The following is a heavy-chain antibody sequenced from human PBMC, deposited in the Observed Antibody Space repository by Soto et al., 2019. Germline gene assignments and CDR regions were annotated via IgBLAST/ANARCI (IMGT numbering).Heavy chain of an antibody. J-gene: IGHJ6*02. D-gene: IGHD2-2*01. V-gene: IGHV1-69*04. Sequence: ASVKVSCKASGYTFTSYGISWVRQAPGQGLEWMGRIIPILGIANYAQKFQGRVTITADKSTSTAYMELSSLRSEDTAVYYCAREVVVVPAAMPGPYYYGMDVWGQGTTVTVSS. CDR2: IIPILGIA. CDR1: GYTFTSYG. CDR3: AREVVVVPAAMPGPYYYGMDV.